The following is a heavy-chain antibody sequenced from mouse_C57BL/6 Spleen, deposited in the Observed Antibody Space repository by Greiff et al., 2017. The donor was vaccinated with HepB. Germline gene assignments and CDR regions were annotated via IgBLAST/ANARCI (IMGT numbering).Heavy chain of an antibody. CDR2: IWSGGST. D-gene: IGHD1-1*01. J-gene: IGHJ4*01. V-gene: IGHV2-2*01. CDR3: ARNHYYGSSYRGYAMDY. CDR1: GFSLTSYG. Sequence: VKLVESGPGLVQPSQSLSITCTVSGFSLTSYGVHWVRQSPGKGLEWLGVIWSGGSTDYNAAFISRLSISKDNSKSQVFFKMNSLQADDTAIYYCARNHYYGSSYRGYAMDYWGQGTSVTVSS.